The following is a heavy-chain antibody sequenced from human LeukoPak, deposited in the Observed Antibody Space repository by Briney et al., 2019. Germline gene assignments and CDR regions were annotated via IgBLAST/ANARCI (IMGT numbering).Heavy chain of an antibody. V-gene: IGHV3-23*01. D-gene: IGHD3-22*01. Sequence: GGSLRLSCAASGFTFSSYAMSWVRQAPGKGLEWVSAISGSGGSTYYADSVKGRFTISRDNSKNTLYLQMNSLRAEDTAVYYCANVRSSGYYYIGYWGQGTLVTVSS. CDR1: GFTFSSYA. CDR3: ANVRSSGYYYIGY. CDR2: ISGSGGST. J-gene: IGHJ4*02.